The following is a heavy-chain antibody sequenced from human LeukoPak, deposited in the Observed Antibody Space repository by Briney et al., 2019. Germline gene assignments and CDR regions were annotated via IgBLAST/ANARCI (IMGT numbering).Heavy chain of an antibody. V-gene: IGHV3-7*01. CDR1: GFTFTDYW. CDR3: ARDGTAAGLYFDL. Sequence: GGSLRLSCEVSGFTFTDYWMNWVRQAPGKGPEWVASIRQDGSEKTYVDSVKGRFTIPRDNTKNSLSLQLNGLRAEDTAVYYCARDGTAAGLYFDLWGQGTLVTVSS. CDR2: IRQDGSEK. J-gene: IGHJ4*01. D-gene: IGHD6-13*01.